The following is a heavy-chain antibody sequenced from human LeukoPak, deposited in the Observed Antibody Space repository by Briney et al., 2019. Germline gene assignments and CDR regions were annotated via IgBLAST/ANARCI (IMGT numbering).Heavy chain of an antibody. J-gene: IGHJ4*02. Sequence: SETLSLTCTVSGGSINSSSYFWGWIRRPPGKGLEWIGTIYYTGSTYYNPSLKSRITISLDTSKNQFSLKLSSVTAAETAVYYCARHQGGGIAVATLHYWGQGALVTVSS. CDR1: GGSINSSSYF. CDR3: ARHQGGGIAVATLHY. V-gene: IGHV4-39*01. D-gene: IGHD6-19*01. CDR2: IYYTGST.